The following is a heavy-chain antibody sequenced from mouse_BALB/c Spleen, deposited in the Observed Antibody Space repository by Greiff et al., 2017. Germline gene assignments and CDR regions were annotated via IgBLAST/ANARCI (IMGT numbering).Heavy chain of an antibody. CDR3: ARSYYGNSWFAY. J-gene: IGHJ3*01. Sequence: EVNLVESGGGLVQPGGSRKLSCAASGFTFSSFGMHWVRQAPEKGLEWVAYISSGSSTIYYADTVKGRFTISRDNPKNTLFLQMTSLRSEDTAMYYCARSYYGNSWFAYWGQGTLVTVSA. D-gene: IGHD2-1*01. V-gene: IGHV5-17*02. CDR2: ISSGSSTI. CDR1: GFTFSSFG.